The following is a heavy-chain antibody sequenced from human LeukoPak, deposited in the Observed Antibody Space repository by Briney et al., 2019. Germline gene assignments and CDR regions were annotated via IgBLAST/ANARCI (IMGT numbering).Heavy chain of an antibody. CDR1: GFTFNSYW. D-gene: IGHD6-19*01. Sequence: PGGSLRLSCAVSGFTFNSYWMAWVRQAPGRGLEWVANIKPDGSEKYYVDSLKGRFTISRDNAENSLYLQMDSLKAEDAAVYYCVRDGMAVAGTAPLDYWGQGILVTVSS. CDR3: VRDGMAVAGTAPLDY. V-gene: IGHV3-7*01. J-gene: IGHJ4*02. CDR2: IKPDGSEK.